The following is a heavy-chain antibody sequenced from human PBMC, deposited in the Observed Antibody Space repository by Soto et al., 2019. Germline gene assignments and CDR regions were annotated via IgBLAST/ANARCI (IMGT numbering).Heavy chain of an antibody. CDR2: IYRTGGT. CDR1: GGSISSLY. V-gene: IGHV4-59*11. CDR3: ARDRRYCSGGSCYHSFDY. D-gene: IGHD2-15*01. Sequence: SETLSLTCSVSGGSISSLYWTWIRQPPGKGLEWLGSIYRTGGTKYNPSHKSRSSISVDTSKNQSSLKLSSVTAADTAVYYCARDRRYCSGGSCYHSFDYWGQGTLVT. J-gene: IGHJ4*02.